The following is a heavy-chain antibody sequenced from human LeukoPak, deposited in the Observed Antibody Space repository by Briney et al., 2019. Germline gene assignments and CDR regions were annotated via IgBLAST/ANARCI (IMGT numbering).Heavy chain of an antibody. CDR2: ISAYNGNT. CDR3: ARIQKQQLAQPIDY. J-gene: IGHJ4*02. CDR1: GYTFTSYD. Sequence: ASVKVSCKASGYTFTSYDINWVRQATGQGLEWMGWISAYNGNTNYAQKLQGRVTMTTDTSTSTAYMELRSLRSDDTAVYYCARIQKQQLAQPIDYWGQGTLVTVSS. V-gene: IGHV1-18*01. D-gene: IGHD6-13*01.